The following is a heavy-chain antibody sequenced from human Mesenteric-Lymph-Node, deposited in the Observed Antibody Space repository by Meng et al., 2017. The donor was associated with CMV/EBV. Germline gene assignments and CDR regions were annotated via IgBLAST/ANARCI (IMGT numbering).Heavy chain of an antibody. CDR1: GDSVSSGSYY. Sequence: GSLRLSCTVSGDSVSSGSYYWNWIRQSPGKGLEWIGNIYYSGSASYNPSLRSRVTISVDTSKNQVSLKLRSVTAADTALYYCARDLAYCGGDCYSVWGQGTLVTVSS. J-gene: IGHJ4*02. CDR2: IYYSGSA. CDR3: ARDLAYCGGDCYSV. D-gene: IGHD2-21*01. V-gene: IGHV4-61*01.